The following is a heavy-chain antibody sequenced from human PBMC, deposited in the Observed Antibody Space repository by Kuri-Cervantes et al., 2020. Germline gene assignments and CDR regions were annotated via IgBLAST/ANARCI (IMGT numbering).Heavy chain of an antibody. CDR2: IIPIFGTA. Sequence: SVKVSCKASGGTFSSYVINWVRQAPGQGLEWMGGIIPIFGTANYAQKFQGRVTITADESTTTAYMELSSLRFEDTAVYYCAAPRDGSRTYYFDHWGQGTLVTVSS. D-gene: IGHD5-24*01. V-gene: IGHV1-69*13. CDR3: AAPRDGSRTYYFDH. CDR1: GGTFSSYV. J-gene: IGHJ4*02.